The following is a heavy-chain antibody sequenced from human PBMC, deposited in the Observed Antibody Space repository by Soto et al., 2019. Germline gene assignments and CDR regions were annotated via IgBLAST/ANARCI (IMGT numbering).Heavy chain of an antibody. J-gene: IGHJ6*02. CDR1: GYTFTSYY. CDR3: ARGGPTSIAVAGTNYYNYYGMDV. Sequence: ASVKVSCKASGYTFTSYYMHWVRQAPGQGLEWMGIINPSGGSTSYAQKFQGRVTMTRDTSTSTVYMELSSLRSEDTAVYCCARGGPTSIAVAGTNYYNYYGMDVWGQGTTVTVS. D-gene: IGHD6-19*01. CDR2: INPSGGST. V-gene: IGHV1-46*01.